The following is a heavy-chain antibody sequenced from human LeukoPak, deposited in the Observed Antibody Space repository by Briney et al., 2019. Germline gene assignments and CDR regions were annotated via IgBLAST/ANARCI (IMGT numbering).Heavy chain of an antibody. J-gene: IGHJ4*02. Sequence: GGSLRLACAASGFTFSDYYMSWIRQAPGKGLEWVSYISSSGSTIYYADSVKGRFTISRDNAKNSLYLQMNSLRAEDTAVYYSAGSGYFYNYFDYWGQGTLVTVSS. CDR2: ISSSGSTI. V-gene: IGHV3-11*04. CDR1: GFTFSDYY. D-gene: IGHD3-22*01. CDR3: AGSGYFYNYFDY.